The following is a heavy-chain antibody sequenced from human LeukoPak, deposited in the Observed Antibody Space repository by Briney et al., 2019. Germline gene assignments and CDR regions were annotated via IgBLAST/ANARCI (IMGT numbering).Heavy chain of an antibody. CDR1: GFLFGDYA. CDR2: IRSKAYGGTT. Sequence: GGSLRLSCTASGFLFGDYAMSWVRQAPGKGLEWVGFIRSKAYGGTTEYAASVKGRFSISRDDSKSIAYLQMNSLITEDTAVYYCTRGAVIPQYSQHWGQGTLVTVSS. V-gene: IGHV3-49*04. CDR3: TRGAVIPQYSQH. J-gene: IGHJ1*01. D-gene: IGHD2-21*01.